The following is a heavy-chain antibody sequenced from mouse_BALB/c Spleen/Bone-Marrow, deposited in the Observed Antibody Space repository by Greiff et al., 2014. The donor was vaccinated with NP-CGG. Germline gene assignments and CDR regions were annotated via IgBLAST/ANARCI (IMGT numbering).Heavy chain of an antibody. CDR1: DYTFTSSD. J-gene: IGHJ3*01. CDR2: IFPGGGST. V-gene: IGHV1-85*01. D-gene: IGHD2-12*01. CDR3: ARNYKSAWFTY. Sequence: VQLQESGPELVKPGASVKLSCKASDYTFTSSDINWVRQGPEQGLEWMGWIFPGGGSTKYNEKFKGKATLTIDKSSSTAYMQLSRLTSEDSAVYFCARNYKSAWFTYWGQGTLVTVSA.